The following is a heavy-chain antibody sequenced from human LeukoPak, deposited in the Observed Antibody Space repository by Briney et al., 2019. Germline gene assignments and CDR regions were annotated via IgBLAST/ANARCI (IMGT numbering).Heavy chain of an antibody. V-gene: IGHV3-53*01. J-gene: IGHJ4*02. D-gene: IGHD6-13*01. CDR2: IYSGGST. CDR1: GFTVSSNY. Sequence: GGSLRLSCAASGFTVSSNYMSWVRQAPGKGLEWVSVIYSGGSTYYADSVKGRFTISRDNSKNTLYLQMNSLRAEDTVVYYCARVDSSSWPPSSVSLDYWGQGTLVTVSS. CDR3: ARVDSSSWPPSSVSLDY.